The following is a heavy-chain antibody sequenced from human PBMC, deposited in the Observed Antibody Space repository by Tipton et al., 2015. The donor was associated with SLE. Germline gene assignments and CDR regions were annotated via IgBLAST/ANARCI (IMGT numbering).Heavy chain of an antibody. D-gene: IGHD4-17*01. CDR2: IKQDGSEK. J-gene: IGHJ4*02. V-gene: IGHV3-7*01. CDR1: GFTFSSYW. CDR3: ARVGDYGYYFDY. Sequence: GSLRLSCAASGFTFSSYWMSWVRQAPGKGLEWVANIKQDGSEKYYVGSVKGRFTISRDNAKNSLSLQMNSLRAEDTAVYYCARVGDYGYYFDYWGQGTLVTVSS.